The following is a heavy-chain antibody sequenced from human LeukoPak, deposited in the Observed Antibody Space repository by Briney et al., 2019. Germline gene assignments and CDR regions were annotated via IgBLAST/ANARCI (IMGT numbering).Heavy chain of an antibody. D-gene: IGHD5-18*01. CDR3: AKDLRYNYGY. CDR1: GFTFSSYA. CDR2: ISGNGGST. V-gene: IGHV3-23*01. J-gene: IGHJ4*02. Sequence: GGSLRLSCAASGFTFSSYAMSWVRQAPGKGLEWVSVISGNGGSTYYADSVKGRFTISRDNSKNTLYLQVNSLRAEDTAVYYCAKDLRYNYGYLGQGTLVTVSS.